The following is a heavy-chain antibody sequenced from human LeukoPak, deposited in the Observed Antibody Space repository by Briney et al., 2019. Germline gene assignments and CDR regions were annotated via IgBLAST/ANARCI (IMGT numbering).Heavy chain of an antibody. D-gene: IGHD1-26*01. Sequence: SETLSLTCTFSGGSISSGGYYWSWIRLHPGKGLEWIGYIYYSGNTYYNPSIKSRVSISVDTSKNQFSLKLTSVTAADTAVYYCARGWEFAFEIWGQGTMVTVSS. CDR3: ARGWEFAFEI. V-gene: IGHV4-31*03. CDR1: GGSISSGGYY. CDR2: IYYSGNT. J-gene: IGHJ3*02.